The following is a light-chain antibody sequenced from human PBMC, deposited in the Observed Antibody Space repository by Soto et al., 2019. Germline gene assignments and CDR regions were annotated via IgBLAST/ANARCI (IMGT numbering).Light chain of an antibody. Sequence: QSVLTQPPSVSEAPRQRVTISCSGSSSNIGNNAVNWYQQLPGKAPKLLLYYDDLLPSGVSDRFSGSTSGTSASLAISGLQSEDEADYYCAAWDGSLNGVVFGGGTELTVL. CDR3: AAWDGSLNGVV. V-gene: IGLV1-36*01. CDR1: SSNIGNNA. CDR2: YDD. J-gene: IGLJ2*01.